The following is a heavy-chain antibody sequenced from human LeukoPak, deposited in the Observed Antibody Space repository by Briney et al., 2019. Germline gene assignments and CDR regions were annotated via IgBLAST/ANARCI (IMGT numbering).Heavy chain of an antibody. V-gene: IGHV3-7*01. J-gene: IGHJ4*02. CDR1: GFTFSSYW. D-gene: IGHD2-15*01. Sequence: GGSLRLSCAASGFTFSSYWMSWVRQAPRKGLEWVANIKQDGSEKFYVDSVKGRFTISRDNAKNSLYLQMNSLRAEDTAVYYCARDGYCSGGSCYSGYWGQGTLVTVSS. CDR3: ARDGYCSGGSCYSGY. CDR2: IKQDGSEK.